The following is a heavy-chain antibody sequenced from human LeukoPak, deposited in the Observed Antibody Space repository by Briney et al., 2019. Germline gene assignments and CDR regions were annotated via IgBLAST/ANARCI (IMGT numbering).Heavy chain of an antibody. CDR3: ARSSDTRFGELVL. V-gene: IGHV3-64*02. J-gene: IGHJ1*01. CDR1: GLSFSTSA. Sequence: GGALRLSCAASGLSFSTSAMHWVRQAPGKGLEYVAAISSDGGSTYHADSVKGRFTISRDNYKNTLYLKMGSLRTEDMAMYYCARSSDTRFGELVLWGQGTLVTVSS. D-gene: IGHD3-16*01. CDR2: ISSDGGST.